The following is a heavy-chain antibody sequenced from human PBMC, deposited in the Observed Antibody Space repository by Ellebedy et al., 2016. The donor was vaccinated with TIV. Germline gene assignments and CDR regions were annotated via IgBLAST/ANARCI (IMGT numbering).Heavy chain of an antibody. CDR3: AKDRTPGDGYWVFDD. D-gene: IGHD5-18*01. Sequence: GESLKISCAASGFTFSSYSMNWVRQAPGKGLEWVSGINSRGGSTYYTDSVKGRFTISRDNSKGTVDLQMNSLRVEDTAVYFCAKDRTPGDGYWVFDDWGQGTLVTVSS. J-gene: IGHJ4*02. V-gene: IGHV3-23*01. CDR1: GFTFSSYS. CDR2: INSRGGST.